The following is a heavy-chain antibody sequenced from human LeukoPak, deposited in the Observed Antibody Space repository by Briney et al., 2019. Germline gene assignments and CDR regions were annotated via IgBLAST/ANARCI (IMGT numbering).Heavy chain of an antibody. J-gene: IGHJ5*02. CDR2: ISAYNGNT. V-gene: IGHV1-18*01. CDR1: GYTFTSYG. CDR3: ATNVFTNYDILTGYSP. Sequence: ASVKVSCKASGYTFTSYGISWVRRAPGQGLEWMGWISAYNGNTNYAQKLQGRVTMTTDTSTSTAYMELRSLRSDDTAVYYCATNVFTNYDILTGYSPWGQGTLVTVSS. D-gene: IGHD3-9*01.